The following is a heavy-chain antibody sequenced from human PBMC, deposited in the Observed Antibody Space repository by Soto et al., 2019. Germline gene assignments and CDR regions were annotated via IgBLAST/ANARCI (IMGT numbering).Heavy chain of an antibody. CDR1: GFTFSSNV. Sequence: EVRLLESGGGLIQPGGSLRLSCAASGFTFSSNVMSWVRQAPGTGLEWVSGISGSGTNTYYADSVKGRFTISRDNSKNTLSLQMTSLSAEDTAEYYCAKDNSQYSGYNSFDYWGEGTLVTVSS. J-gene: IGHJ4*02. D-gene: IGHD5-12*01. V-gene: IGHV3-23*01. CDR2: ISGSGTNT. CDR3: AKDNSQYSGYNSFDY.